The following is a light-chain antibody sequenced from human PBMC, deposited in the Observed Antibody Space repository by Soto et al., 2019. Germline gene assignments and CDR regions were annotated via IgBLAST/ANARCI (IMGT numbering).Light chain of an antibody. CDR2: AAS. Sequence: EIVMTQSPATLSVPPGERATLSCRASQSVSSNLAWYQQKPGQAPRVLIYAASTRATGIPARFRGSGSATAFTLTIGSLQSEDCAVYYCQQYTNWPITFGGGNKVEIK. CDR3: QQYTNWPIT. V-gene: IGKV3-15*01. CDR1: QSVSSN. J-gene: IGKJ4*01.